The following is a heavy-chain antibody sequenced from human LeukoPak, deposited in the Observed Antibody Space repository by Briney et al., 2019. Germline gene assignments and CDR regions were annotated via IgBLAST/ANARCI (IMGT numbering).Heavy chain of an antibody. CDR1: GFTYSSYA. CDR3: ARPPSTTWIHDAFDI. V-gene: IGHV3-23*01. CDR2: ISGSTGTT. Sequence: GGSLRLSCAASGFTYSSYAMSWVRQAPGKGLEWVSGISGSTGTTYYADSVKGRFTISRDNSKNTLYLQMNSLRTEDTAVYFCARPPSTTWIHDAFDIWGQGTMVTVSS. J-gene: IGHJ3*02. D-gene: IGHD1-1*01.